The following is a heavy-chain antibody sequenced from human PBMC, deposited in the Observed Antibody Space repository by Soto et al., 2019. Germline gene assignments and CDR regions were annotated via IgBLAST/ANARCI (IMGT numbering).Heavy chain of an antibody. J-gene: IGHJ5*02. CDR2: IYTSGST. Sequence: SETLSLTCTVSGGSISSYYWSWILQPPGKGLEWIGRIYTSGSTNYNPSLKSRVTMSVDTSKNQFSLKLSSVTAADTAVYYCARGFVRGSYYYGSGSKNWFDPWGQGTLVTVSS. V-gene: IGHV4-4*07. D-gene: IGHD3-10*01. CDR1: GGSISSYY. CDR3: ARGFVRGSYYYGSGSKNWFDP.